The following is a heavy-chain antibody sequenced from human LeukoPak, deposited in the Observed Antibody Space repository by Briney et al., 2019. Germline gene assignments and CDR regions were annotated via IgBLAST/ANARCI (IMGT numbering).Heavy chain of an antibody. D-gene: IGHD5-18*01. V-gene: IGHV3-48*03. CDR2: ISSSGSTI. Sequence: GGSLRLSCAASGFTFSNYEMNWVRQAPGKGLEGVSYISSSGSTIYYADSVKGRFTISRDNAKNSLYLQMNSLRAEDTAVYYCARSRYSYGYDYWGQGTLVTVSS. CDR1: GFTFSNYE. CDR3: ARSRYSYGYDY. J-gene: IGHJ4*02.